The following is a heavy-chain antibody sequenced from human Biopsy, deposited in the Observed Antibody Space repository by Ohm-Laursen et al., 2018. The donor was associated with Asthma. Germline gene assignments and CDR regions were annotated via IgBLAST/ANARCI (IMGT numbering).Heavy chain of an antibody. CDR2: IYYSGTT. D-gene: IGHD6-13*01. CDR1: SGSGGYMRSGNYY. Sequence: GTLSLTCSLSSGSGGYMRSGNYYWGWIRQPPGKGLEWIGSIYYSGTTYYNPSLESRVTVSADTSKNQFSPQLTSVTAADTAVYYCVRGSSSWHHGPFHYYYGLDVWGQGTTATVSS. J-gene: IGHJ6*02. V-gene: IGHV4-39*01. CDR3: VRGSSSWHHGPFHYYYGLDV.